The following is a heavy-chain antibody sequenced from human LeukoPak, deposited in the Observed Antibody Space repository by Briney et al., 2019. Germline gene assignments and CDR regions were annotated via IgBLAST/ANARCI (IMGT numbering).Heavy chain of an antibody. D-gene: IGHD2-21*02. CDR2: ISGSGDST. CDR1: GFTFSSYA. J-gene: IGHJ4*02. Sequence: GGSLRPSCAASGFTFSSYAMSWVRQAPGKGLEWVSGISGSGDSTYYADSVKGRFTISRDNFKNTLYLQMNSLRAEDTALYYCAKSFNCGGDCWSYFDYWGQGTLVTVSS. CDR3: AKSFNCGGDCWSYFDY. V-gene: IGHV3-23*01.